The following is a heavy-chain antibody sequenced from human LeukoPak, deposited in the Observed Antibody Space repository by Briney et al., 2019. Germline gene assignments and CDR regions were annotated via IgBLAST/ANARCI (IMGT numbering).Heavy chain of an antibody. Sequence: GSLRLSCAASRFTFSYYEMNWVRQAPGKGLEWVSYINTRGSTIYYADSVKGRFTISRDNSKNTLYLQMNSLRAEDTAVYYCAKAVAGQAYYYYGMDVWGQGTTVTVSS. CDR3: AKAVAGQAYYYYGMDV. J-gene: IGHJ6*02. CDR1: RFTFSYYE. CDR2: INTRGSTI. V-gene: IGHV3-48*03. D-gene: IGHD6-13*01.